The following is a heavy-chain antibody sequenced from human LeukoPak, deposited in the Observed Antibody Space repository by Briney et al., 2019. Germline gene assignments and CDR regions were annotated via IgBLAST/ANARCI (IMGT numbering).Heavy chain of an antibody. CDR3: ARSGSYGDYYGMDV. J-gene: IGHJ6*02. V-gene: IGHV1-8*01. D-gene: IGHD1-26*01. CDR2: MNPNSGNT. CDR1: GYTFTSYD. Sequence: ASVKVSCKASGYTFTSYDINWVRQATGQGLEWMGWMNPNSGNTGYAQKLQGRVTMTTDTSTSTAYMELRSLRSDDTAVYYCARSGSYGDYYGMDVWGQGTTVTVSS.